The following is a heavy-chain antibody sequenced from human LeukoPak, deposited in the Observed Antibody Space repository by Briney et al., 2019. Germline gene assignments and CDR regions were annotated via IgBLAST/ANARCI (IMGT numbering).Heavy chain of an antibody. CDR3: ARSSIAARGWFDP. V-gene: IGHV3-7*05. Sequence: PGGSLRLSCAASGFTFSSYWMSWVRQAPGKGLEWVANIKHDGSEKYYVDSVKGRFTISRDNAKNSLYLQMNSLRAEDTAVYYCARSSIAARGWFDPWGQGTLVTVSS. J-gene: IGHJ5*02. CDR2: IKHDGSEK. CDR1: GFTFSSYW. D-gene: IGHD6-6*01.